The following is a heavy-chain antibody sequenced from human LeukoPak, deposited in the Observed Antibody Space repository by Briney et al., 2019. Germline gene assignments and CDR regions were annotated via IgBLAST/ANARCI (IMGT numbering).Heavy chain of an antibody. V-gene: IGHV3-7*01. CDR3: ARDTAEFYDSSGYAGD. D-gene: IGHD3-22*01. CDR2: IMQDGSEK. Sequence: GGSLRLSCAASGFTFSSYEMNWVRQAPGKGLEWVANIMQDGSEKYYVDSVKGRFTISRDNAKNSLYLQMNSLRAEDTAVYYCARDTAEFYDSSGYAGDWGQGTLVTVSS. J-gene: IGHJ4*02. CDR1: GFTFSSYE.